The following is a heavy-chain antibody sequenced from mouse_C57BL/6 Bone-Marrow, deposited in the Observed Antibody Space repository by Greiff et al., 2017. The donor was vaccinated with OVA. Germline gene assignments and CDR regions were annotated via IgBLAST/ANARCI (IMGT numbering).Heavy chain of an antibody. CDR3: VRFYDGYSYAMDY. CDR2: IRSKSNNYAT. V-gene: IGHV10-1*01. CDR1: GFSFNTYA. Sequence: EVKVVESGGGLVQPKGSLKLSCAASGFSFNTYAMNWVRQAPGKGLEWVARIRSKSNNYATYYADSVKDRFTISRDDSESMLYLQMNNLKTEDTAMYYCVRFYDGYSYAMDYWGQGTSVTVSS. J-gene: IGHJ4*01. D-gene: IGHD2-3*01.